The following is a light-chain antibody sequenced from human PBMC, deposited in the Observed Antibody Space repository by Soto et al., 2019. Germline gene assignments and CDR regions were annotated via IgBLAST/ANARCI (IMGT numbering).Light chain of an antibody. CDR1: QDIGNS. CDR2: EAY. J-gene: IGKJ3*01. V-gene: IGKV1-33*01. CDR3: QHYNKLPPT. Sequence: DIKMTQSPSSLSASVGDRVTISCQASQDIGNSLNWYQQKPGKAPELLIYEAYNLETGVPPRFSGSETGTDFTLTISSLQPEDIATYYCQHYNKLPPTFGPGTNVDIK.